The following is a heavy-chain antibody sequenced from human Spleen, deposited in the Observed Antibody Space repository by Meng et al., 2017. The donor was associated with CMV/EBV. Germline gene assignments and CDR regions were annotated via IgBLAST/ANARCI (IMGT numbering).Heavy chain of an antibody. CDR2: INHSGST. CDR1: SFSGYY. CDR3: ARGDPYYYDSSGSLSWFDP. J-gene: IGHJ5*02. Sequence: SFSGYYWRWIRQPPGKGLEWIGEINHSGSTNYNPSLKSRVTISVDTSKNQFSLKLSSVTAADTAVYYCARGDPYYYDSSGSLSWFDPWGQGTLVTVSS. V-gene: IGHV4-34*01. D-gene: IGHD3-22*01.